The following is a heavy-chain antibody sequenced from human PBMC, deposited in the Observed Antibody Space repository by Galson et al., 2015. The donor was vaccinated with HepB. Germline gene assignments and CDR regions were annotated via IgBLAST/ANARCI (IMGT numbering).Heavy chain of an antibody. D-gene: IGHD6-6*01. CDR1: GYTFTSYY. CDR3: ARLAARGRDYYYYMDV. J-gene: IGHJ6*03. CDR2: INPNSGGT. Sequence: SVKVSCKASGYTFTSYYMHWVRQAPGQGLEWMGRINPNSGGTNYAQKFQGRVTMTRDTSISTAYMELSRLRSDDTAVYYCARLAARGRDYYYYMDVWGKGTTVTVSS. V-gene: IGHV1-2*06.